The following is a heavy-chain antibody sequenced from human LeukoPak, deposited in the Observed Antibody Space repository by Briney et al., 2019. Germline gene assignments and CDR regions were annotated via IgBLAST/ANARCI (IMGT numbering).Heavy chain of an antibody. CDR3: ARASLGSGCYYHFDY. CDR1: GFTVNTSY. J-gene: IGHJ4*02. Sequence: GGSLRLSCAASGFTVNTSYMSWVRQAPGKGLEWVSVIYSGGNTYYADSVKGRFTISRDNAKNTLYLQMNSLRAEDTAVYYCARASLGSGCYYHFDYWGQGTLVTVSS. CDR2: IYSGGNT. D-gene: IGHD6-19*01. V-gene: IGHV3-53*01.